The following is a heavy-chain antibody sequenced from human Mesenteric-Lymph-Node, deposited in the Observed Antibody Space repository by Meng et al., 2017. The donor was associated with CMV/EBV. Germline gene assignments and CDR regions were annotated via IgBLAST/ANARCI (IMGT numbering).Heavy chain of an antibody. J-gene: IGHJ4*02. Sequence: GSLRLSCAASGFTFSSYGMNWVRQSPGKGLEWIGEINHSVNTDYNPSPKSRVTISIDTSRNQFSLNLRSVTAAATAIYYCARGDQGYQLVLYYWGQGTLVTVSS. D-gene: IGHD2-15*01. CDR1: GFTFSSYG. CDR2: INHSVNT. CDR3: ARGDQGYQLVLYY. V-gene: IGHV4-34*01.